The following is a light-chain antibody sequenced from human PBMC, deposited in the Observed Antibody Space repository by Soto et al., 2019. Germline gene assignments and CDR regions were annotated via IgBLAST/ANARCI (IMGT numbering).Light chain of an antibody. V-gene: IGLV2-14*01. CDR2: EVS. CDR1: SSDVGGYNY. CDR3: SSYTSSRAYV. Sequence: LTQPASVSGSPGQSITISCTGTSSDVGGYNYASWYQQQSGKAPKLMIHEVSNRPSGVSNRFSGSKSGNTASLTISGLQAEDEADYYRSSYTSSRAYVFGIGTKVTVL. J-gene: IGLJ1*01.